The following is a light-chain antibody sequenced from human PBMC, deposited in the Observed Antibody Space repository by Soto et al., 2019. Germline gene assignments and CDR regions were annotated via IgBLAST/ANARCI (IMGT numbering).Light chain of an antibody. CDR1: STDVGGYNY. CDR2: EVS. CDR3: SSYTSDTTLV. Sequence: QSALTQPASVSGSPGQSIAISCTGTSTDVGGYNYVSWYQQHPDKAPKLLIYEVSRRPSGVSDRFSGAKSGITASLTISGLQAEDEADYYCSSYTSDTTLVFGGGTKLTVL. V-gene: IGLV2-14*01. J-gene: IGLJ2*01.